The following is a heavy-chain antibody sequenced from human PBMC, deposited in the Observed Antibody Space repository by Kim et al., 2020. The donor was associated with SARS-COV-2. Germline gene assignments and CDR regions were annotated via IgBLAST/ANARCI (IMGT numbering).Heavy chain of an antibody. V-gene: IGHV3-74*03. D-gene: IGHD1-26*01. Sequence: TYADFVKGRFALSRDNAKNTLYLQMNSLRAGDTAVYYCARGDPGAATYFDSWGQGTLVTVSS. J-gene: IGHJ4*02. CDR3: ARGDPGAATYFDS.